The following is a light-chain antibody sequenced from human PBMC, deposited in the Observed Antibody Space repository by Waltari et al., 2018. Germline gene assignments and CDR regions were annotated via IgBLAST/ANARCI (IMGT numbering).Light chain of an antibody. CDR2: DVS. Sequence: LTKPASVSGSPGQSITISCTGTSSDIGAYHSVSWYQQFPGKAPKLIIYDVSKRPSGVSNRFSGSKSGDSASLTISGLQVDDEAHYHCASYTSGSTHVAFGGGTQVTVL. J-gene: IGLJ2*01. CDR3: ASYTSGSTHVA. CDR1: SSDIGAYHS. V-gene: IGLV2-14*01.